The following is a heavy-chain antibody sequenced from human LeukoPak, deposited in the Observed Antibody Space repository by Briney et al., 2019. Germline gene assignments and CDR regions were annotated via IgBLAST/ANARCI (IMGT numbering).Heavy chain of an antibody. V-gene: IGHV3-21*01. D-gene: IGHD5-24*01. CDR3: ARAVGYNGFLDY. Sequence: GGSLRLSCAASGFTFSSYSMNWVRQAPGKGLEWVSPISSSSSYIYYADSVKGRFTISRDNAKNSLYLQMNSLRAEDTAVYYCARAVGYNGFLDYWGQGTLVTVSS. J-gene: IGHJ4*02. CDR1: GFTFSSYS. CDR2: ISSSSSYI.